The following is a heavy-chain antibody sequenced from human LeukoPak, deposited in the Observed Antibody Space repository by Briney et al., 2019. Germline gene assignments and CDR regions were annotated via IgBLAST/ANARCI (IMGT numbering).Heavy chain of an antibody. V-gene: IGHV3-11*01. Sequence: GGSLRLSRAASGFTFSDFYMTWIRQAPGKGLEWISYISEDGRITYYADSLKGRFTISRDDAKNSLSLQVDSLRADDTAVYFCARRGNTDSWTVLIDYWGQGTLVTVSS. CDR3: ARRGNTDSWTVLIDY. CDR2: ISEDGRIT. J-gene: IGHJ4*02. D-gene: IGHD3/OR15-3a*01. CDR1: GFTFSDFY.